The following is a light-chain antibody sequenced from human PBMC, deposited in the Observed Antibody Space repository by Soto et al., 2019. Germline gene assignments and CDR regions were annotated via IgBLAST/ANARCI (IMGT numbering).Light chain of an antibody. CDR1: SSDVGNYNY. J-gene: IGLJ1*01. Sequence: QSALTQPASVSGSPGQSITISCTGTSSDVGNYNYVSWYQQHPGKAPKLMIYEVSNRPSGVSNRFSGSKSGKTASLTISGLQAEDEADYYCSSYTSNSPHVFGTGTKLTVL. CDR2: EVS. CDR3: SSYTSNSPHV. V-gene: IGLV2-14*01.